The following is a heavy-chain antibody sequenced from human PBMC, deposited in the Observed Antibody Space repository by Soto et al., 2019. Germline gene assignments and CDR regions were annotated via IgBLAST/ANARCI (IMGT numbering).Heavy chain of an antibody. J-gene: IGHJ4*02. CDR1: GYTFTSYD. D-gene: IGHD1-7*01. Sequence: ASVKVSCKASGYTFTSYDINWVRQATGQGLEWMGWMNPNSGNTGYAQKFQGRVTMTRNTSISTAYMELSSLRSEDTAVYYCAREMGSHELYDYWGQGALVTVSS. CDR2: MNPNSGNT. CDR3: AREMGSHELYDY. V-gene: IGHV1-8*01.